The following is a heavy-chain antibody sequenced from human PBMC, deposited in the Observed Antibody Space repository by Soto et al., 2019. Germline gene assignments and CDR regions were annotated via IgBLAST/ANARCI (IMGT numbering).Heavy chain of an antibody. J-gene: IGHJ4*02. CDR2: IYYSGST. CDR3: ARDDHDFWSGYYTGYLY. D-gene: IGHD3-3*01. V-gene: IGHV4-31*03. Sequence: QVQLQESGPGLVKPSQTLSLTCTVSGGSISSGGYYWSWIRQHPGKGLEWIGYIYYSGSTYYNPSLKSRVTISVDTSKNQFSLKLSSVTAADMAVYYCARDDHDFWSGYYTGYLYWGQGTLVTVSS. CDR1: GGSISSGGYY.